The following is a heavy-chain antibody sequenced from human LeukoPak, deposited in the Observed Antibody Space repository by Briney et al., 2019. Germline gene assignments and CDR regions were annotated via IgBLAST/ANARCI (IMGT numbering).Heavy chain of an antibody. V-gene: IGHV1-8*01. CDR2: INTNNGNT. Sequence: ASVKVSCKASGYIITNYDINWVRQAPGQGLEWLGWINTNNGNTAYARKLQGRVTMTRDTSTSTAYMELSGLRFEDTAVYYCAPSYCGDDCYSGWGYWGQGTQVIVSS. D-gene: IGHD2-21*02. CDR3: APSYCGDDCYSGWGY. CDR1: GYIITNYD. J-gene: IGHJ4*02.